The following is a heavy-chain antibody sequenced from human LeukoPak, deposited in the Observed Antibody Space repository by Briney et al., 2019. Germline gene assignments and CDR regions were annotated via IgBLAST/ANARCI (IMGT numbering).Heavy chain of an antibody. V-gene: IGHV3-23*01. CDR3: AKEEGITFGGVIVIEEYFDY. CDR1: GFTFSSNA. J-gene: IGHJ4*02. D-gene: IGHD3-16*02. Sequence: SGGSLRLSWAAYGFTFSSNAMSWVRQAPGKWLEWVSAISGIGGRTYYADSVTGRFTTSRDNSKNTLYLQMNSLRAEDTAVYYCAKEEGITFGGVIVIEEYFDYWGQGTLVTVSS. CDR2: ISGIGGRT.